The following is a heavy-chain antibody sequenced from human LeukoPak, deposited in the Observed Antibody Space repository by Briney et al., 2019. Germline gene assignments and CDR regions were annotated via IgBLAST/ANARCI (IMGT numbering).Heavy chain of an antibody. V-gene: IGHV4-4*07. CDR2: LYPGVSP. CDR1: GGPIYSYY. CDR3: ARLRFYDSTGYSPGHYMDV. D-gene: IGHD3-22*01. J-gene: IGHJ6*03. Sequence: SETLSLTCTVSGGPIYSYYWSWIRRTAGKGLEWIGRLYPGVSPNYNPSLKSRVTMSVDTSKKQFALKLNTVTAADTAVYYCARLRFYDSTGYSPGHYMDVWGKGTTVTVSS.